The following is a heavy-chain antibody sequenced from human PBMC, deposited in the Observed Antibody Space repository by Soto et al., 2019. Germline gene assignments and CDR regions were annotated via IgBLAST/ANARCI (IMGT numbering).Heavy chain of an antibody. CDR2: ISGSGGST. J-gene: IGHJ4*02. CDR1: GFTFSSYA. V-gene: IGHV3-23*01. D-gene: IGHD3-3*01. Sequence: GGSLRLSCAASGFTFSSYAMSWVRQAPGKGLEWVSAISGSGGSTYYADSVKGRFTISRDNSKNTLYLQMNSLRAEDTAVYYCANDDFWSGYYTFGAPFDYWGQGTLVTVSS. CDR3: ANDDFWSGYYTFGAPFDY.